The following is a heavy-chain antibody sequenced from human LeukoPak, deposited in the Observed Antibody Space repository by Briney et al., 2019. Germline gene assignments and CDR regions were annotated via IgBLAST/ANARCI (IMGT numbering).Heavy chain of an antibody. D-gene: IGHD4-17*01. CDR1: GGSISRYY. Sequence: SETLSLTCTVSGGSISRYYWSWIRQPPGKGLDWIGYIYYSGTTYYNPSLKRRVTISVDTSKNQFSLDLSSVTPADTAIYYCARYGVPGHKWFDPWGQGTLVTVSS. V-gene: IGHV4-59*01. CDR2: IYYSGTT. CDR3: ARYGVPGHKWFDP. J-gene: IGHJ5*02.